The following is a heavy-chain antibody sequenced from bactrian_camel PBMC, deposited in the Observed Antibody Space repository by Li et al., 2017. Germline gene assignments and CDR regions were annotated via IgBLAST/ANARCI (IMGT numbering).Heavy chain of an antibody. D-gene: IGHD1*01. Sequence: HVQLVESGGGLVQPGGSLGLSGAPTGPTFSSHAMSWVRQAPGKGLEWVSTITIEGRKTYYPDSVNGRFTDSRDDAENTVWLHMNSLKPEDTAMYYCQSSRCPWMRSGQGTQVTVS. J-gene: IGHJ4*01. CDR2: ITIEGRKT. CDR1: GPTFSSHA. V-gene: IGHV3S14*01.